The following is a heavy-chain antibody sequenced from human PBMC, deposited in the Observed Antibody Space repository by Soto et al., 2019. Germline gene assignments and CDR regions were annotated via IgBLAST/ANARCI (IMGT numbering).Heavy chain of an antibody. J-gene: IGHJ5*02. Sequence: ASVKVSCKASGYTFTSYGISWVRQAPGQGLEWMGWVSAYNGNTNYAQKLQGRVTMTTDTSTSTAYMELRSLRSDDTAVYYCARAVGIVVVPAAISFDPRGQGTPVTVSS. D-gene: IGHD2-2*01. CDR2: VSAYNGNT. CDR1: GYTFTSYG. V-gene: IGHV1-18*01. CDR3: ARAVGIVVVPAAISFDP.